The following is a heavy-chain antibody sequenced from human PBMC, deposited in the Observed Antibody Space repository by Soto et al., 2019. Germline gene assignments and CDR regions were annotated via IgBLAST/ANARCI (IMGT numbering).Heavy chain of an antibody. CDR1: GGSFSDYF. V-gene: IGHV4-34*01. CDR2: ISHSGST. Sequence: ETLSLTCAVYGGSFSDYFWSWTRQPPSKGLEWIGEISHSGSTSYNPSLKSRVTISVDTSKNQFFLNLSSVTAADTAVYYCARGLQRRFGGYKGLGYHGMDVWGQGTTVTVSS. D-gene: IGHD5-12*01. J-gene: IGHJ6*02. CDR3: ARGLQRRFGGYKGLGYHGMDV.